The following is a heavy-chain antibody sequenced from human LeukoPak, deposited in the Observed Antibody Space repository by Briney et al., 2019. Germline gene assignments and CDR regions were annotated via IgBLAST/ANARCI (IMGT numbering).Heavy chain of an antibody. CDR2: INQDGSEK. CDR3: ARKTTVPHFDY. D-gene: IGHD1-1*01. Sequence: GGSLRLSCAASGFTFSTYWMSRVRQAQGKGLEWVANINQDGSEKYYVDSVKGRFTISRDNADNSLYLQMNSLRAEDTAVYYCARKTTVPHFDYWGQGTLVTVSS. CDR1: GFTFSTYW. V-gene: IGHV3-7*04. J-gene: IGHJ4*02.